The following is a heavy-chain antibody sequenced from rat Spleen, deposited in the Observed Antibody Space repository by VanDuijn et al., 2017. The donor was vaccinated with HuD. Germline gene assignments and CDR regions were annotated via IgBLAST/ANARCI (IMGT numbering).Heavy chain of an antibody. V-gene: IGHV2-41*01. J-gene: IGHJ2*01. CDR3: ARDDY. Sequence: QVQLKESGPGLVQPSQTLSLTCTVAGFSLTSYNVHWVRQPPGKGREWMGVIWNTGGTRYNSALKSRLSISKDTSKSQVFLKMNSLQTEDTATYYCARDDYWGQGVMVTVSS. CDR2: IWNTGGT. CDR1: GFSLTSYN.